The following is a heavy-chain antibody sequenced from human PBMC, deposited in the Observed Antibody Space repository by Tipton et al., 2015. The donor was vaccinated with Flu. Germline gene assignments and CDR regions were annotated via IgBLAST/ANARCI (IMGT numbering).Heavy chain of an antibody. D-gene: IGHD2-2*01. CDR3: ARDMPQGIVVIPPAKRFDF. Sequence: QLVQSGAEVKKPGASVKVSCKASGYTFTSYGVSWVRQAPGQGLEWMGWISPYSDNRNHAQRFQGRITMTTDTSTSTAFMELRSLRSDDTAMYYCARDMPQGIVVIPPAKRFDFWGQGTLVTVSS. V-gene: IGHV1-18*01. J-gene: IGHJ4*02. CDR2: ISPYSDNR. CDR1: GYTFTSYG.